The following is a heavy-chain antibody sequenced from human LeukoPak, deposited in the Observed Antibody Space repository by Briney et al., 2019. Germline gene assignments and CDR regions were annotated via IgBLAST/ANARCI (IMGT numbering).Heavy chain of an antibody. D-gene: IGHD2-2*01. J-gene: IGHJ4*02. CDR2: INPNSGGT. CDR1: GYTFTGYY. CDR3: ARVAPRVVPAAIYY. Sequence: ASVKVSCKASGYTFTGYYMHWVRQAPGQGLEWMGWINPNSGGTNYAQKFQGRVTMTRDTSISTAYMELSRLRSDDTAVYYCARVAPRVVPAAIYYWGQGTLVTVSS. V-gene: IGHV1-2*02.